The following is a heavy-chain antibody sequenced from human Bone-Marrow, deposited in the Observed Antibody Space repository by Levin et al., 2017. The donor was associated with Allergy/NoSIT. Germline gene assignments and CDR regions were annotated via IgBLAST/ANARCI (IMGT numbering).Heavy chain of an antibody. CDR1: DDSISSSHW. Sequence: SQTLSLTCGVSDDSISSSHWWTWVRQPPGKGLEWIGEIYHSGSTNYNPSLKSRVTISVEKSTNQFSLKLSSVTAADTAVYYCARRNVLAPGEEWFDPWGQGTLVTVSS. CDR2: IYHSGST. D-gene: IGHD7-27*01. V-gene: IGHV4-4*02. J-gene: IGHJ5*02. CDR3: ARRNVLAPGEEWFDP.